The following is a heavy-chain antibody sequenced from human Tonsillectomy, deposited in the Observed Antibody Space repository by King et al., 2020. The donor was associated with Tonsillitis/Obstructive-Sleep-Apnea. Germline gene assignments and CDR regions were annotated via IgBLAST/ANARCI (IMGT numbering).Heavy chain of an antibody. CDR3: ARGGTSVTALIDY. D-gene: IGHD4-17*01. Sequence: VQLVESGGGLVKPGGSLRLSCAASGFTFSDSYISWIRQAPGKGLEWGSYISASSSYTNYADSVQGRFTISRDNAKNSLYLQMNSLRAEDTAVYYCARGGTSVTALIDYWGQGTLVTVSS. CDR1: GFTFSDSY. J-gene: IGHJ4*02. V-gene: IGHV3-11*05. CDR2: ISASSSYT.